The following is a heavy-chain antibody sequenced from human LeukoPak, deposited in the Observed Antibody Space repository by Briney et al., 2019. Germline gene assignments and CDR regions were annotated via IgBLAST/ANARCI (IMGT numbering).Heavy chain of an antibody. CDR3: ARDRSYYDSSGSNIMDV. V-gene: IGHV3-11*01. J-gene: IGHJ6*02. Sequence: GGSLRLSCAASGFTFSDHYMSWIRQAPGKGLEWVSYISSSGSTIYYADSVKGRFTISRDNAKNSLYLQMNSLRAEDTAVYYCARDRSYYDSSGSNIMDVWGQRTTVTVSS. CDR2: ISSSGSTI. CDR1: GFTFSDHY. D-gene: IGHD3-22*01.